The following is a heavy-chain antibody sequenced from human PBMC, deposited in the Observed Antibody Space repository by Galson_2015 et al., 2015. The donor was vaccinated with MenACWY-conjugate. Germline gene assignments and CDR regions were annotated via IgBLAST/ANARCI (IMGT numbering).Heavy chain of an antibody. D-gene: IGHD3-9*01. CDR3: AKDLVKNYEMLTGYYSD. CDR1: GFTFSSYA. Sequence: SLRLSCAASGFTFSSYAMTWVRQAPGKGLEWVSTISDSGRFTYYADSVKGRFTISRDNSKNALFLQMNNVRADDTASYYCAKDLVKNYEMLTGYYSDWGQGTLVTVS. J-gene: IGHJ4*02. CDR2: ISDSGRFT. V-gene: IGHV3-23*01.